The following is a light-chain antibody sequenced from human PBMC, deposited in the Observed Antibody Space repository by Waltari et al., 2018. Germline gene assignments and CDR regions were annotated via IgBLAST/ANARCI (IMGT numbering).Light chain of an antibody. CDR2: RNN. CDR3: SAWDSNLSAWV. V-gene: IGLV10-54*04. J-gene: IGLJ3*02. CDR1: HNNVCNPG. Sequence: QAGLTPPTSVSKDFKQTDTTPRPGKHNNVCNPGTAWPQQYQGHPPKLLFYRNNNRPSGISARFSASRSGNTASLTITGLQPEDEADYYCSAWDSNLSAWVFGGGTKLTVL.